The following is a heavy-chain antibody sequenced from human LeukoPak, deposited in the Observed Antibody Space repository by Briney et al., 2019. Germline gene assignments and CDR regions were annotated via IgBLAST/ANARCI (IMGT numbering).Heavy chain of an antibody. J-gene: IGHJ4*02. CDR2: ISSSSSTI. CDR3: VRDLDSVAFF. Sequence: GALRLSCAASGVTFSSYGMNWVRQAPGKGLEWASYISSSSSTISYADSVKGRFTISRDNAKNSLYLQMNSLRAEDTAVYYCVRDLDSVAFFWGQGTLVTVSS. V-gene: IGHV3-48*01. CDR1: GVTFSSYG. D-gene: IGHD1-1*01.